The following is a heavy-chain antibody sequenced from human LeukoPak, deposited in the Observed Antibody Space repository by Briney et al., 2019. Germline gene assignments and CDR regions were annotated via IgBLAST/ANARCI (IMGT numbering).Heavy chain of an antibody. D-gene: IGHD3-22*01. J-gene: IGHJ5*02. V-gene: IGHV1-3*01. CDR3: AREITMIVVAHQGVYWFDP. CDR1: GYTFTSYA. CDR2: INAGNGNT. Sequence: ASVKVSCKASGYTFTSYAMHWVRQAPGQRLEWMGWINAGNGNTKYSQKFQGRVTITADESTSTAYMELSSLRSEDTAVYYCAREITMIVVAHQGVYWFDPWGQGTLVTVSS.